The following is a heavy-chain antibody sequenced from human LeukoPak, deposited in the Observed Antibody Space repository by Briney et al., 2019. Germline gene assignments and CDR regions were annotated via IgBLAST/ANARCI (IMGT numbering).Heavy chain of an antibody. CDR1: GGFISSYY. V-gene: IGHV4-59*01. CDR3: ARAYYDSGNGFYYYYMDV. J-gene: IGHJ6*03. D-gene: IGHD3-22*01. Sequence: PSETLSLTCTVSGGFISSYYWSWIRQPPGKGLEWIGYIYYSGSTNYNPSLKSRVTISVDTSKNHFSLKLSSVTAADTAVYYCARAYYDSGNGFYYYYMDVWGEGTTVTVSS. CDR2: IYYSGST.